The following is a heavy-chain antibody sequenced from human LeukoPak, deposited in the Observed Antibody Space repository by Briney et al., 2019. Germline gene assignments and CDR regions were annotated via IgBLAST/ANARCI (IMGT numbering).Heavy chain of an antibody. CDR1: GFTFSIYA. V-gene: IGHV3-23*01. D-gene: IGHD3-22*01. CDR3: AKPGAYDSSGYYPPYYDY. CDR2: ISGGGGST. J-gene: IGHJ4*02. Sequence: TGGSLRLSCAASGFTFSIYAMTWVRQAPGKGLEWVSAISGGGGSTYCADSVKGRFTISRDNSKNTLYLQMNSLRAEDTAVYYCAKPGAYDSSGYYPPYYDYWGQGTLVTVSS.